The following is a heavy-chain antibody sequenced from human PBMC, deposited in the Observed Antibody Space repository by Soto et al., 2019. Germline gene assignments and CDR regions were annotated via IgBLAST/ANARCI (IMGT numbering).Heavy chain of an antibody. V-gene: IGHV1-3*01. J-gene: IGHJ5*02. CDR2: INAGNGNT. D-gene: IGHD6-13*01. Sequence: ASVKVSCKASGYTFTSYAMHWVRQAPGQRLEWMGWINAGNGNTKYSQKFQGRVTITRDTSASTAYMELSSLRSEDTAVYYCAKDIRGRTAASVYNYFDPWGQGTPVTVSS. CDR1: GYTFTSYA. CDR3: AKDIRGRTAASVYNYFDP.